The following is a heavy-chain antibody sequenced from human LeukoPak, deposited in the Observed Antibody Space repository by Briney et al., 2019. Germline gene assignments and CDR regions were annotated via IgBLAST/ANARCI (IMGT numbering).Heavy chain of an antibody. CDR2: INAGNGNT. Sequence: VASVKVSCKASGYTFTSYAMHWVRRAPGQRLEWMGWINAGNGNTKYSQKFQGRVTITRDTSASTAYMELSSLRSEDTAVYYCARDRGYYGSGSSNVGGSWFDYWGQGTLVTVSS. D-gene: IGHD3-10*01. CDR3: ARDRGYYGSGSSNVGGSWFDY. CDR1: GYTFTSYA. V-gene: IGHV1-3*01. J-gene: IGHJ4*02.